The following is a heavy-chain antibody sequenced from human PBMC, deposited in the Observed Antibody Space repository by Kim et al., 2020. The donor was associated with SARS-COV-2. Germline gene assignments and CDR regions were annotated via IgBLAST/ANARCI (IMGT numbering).Heavy chain of an antibody. V-gene: IGHV3-23*01. CDR1: GFTFTGYA. CDR3: VKGGWGSIWDH. J-gene: IGHJ4*02. CDR2: IDGSDGTT. D-gene: IGHD2-21*01. Sequence: GGSLRLSCTTSGFTFTGYAMSWVRQAPGKGLEWVSSIDGSDGTTYFVDSVKGQFTISRDNSKNTLYLQMSTLRADDTAVYYCVKGGWGSIWDHWGQGTLVTVAS.